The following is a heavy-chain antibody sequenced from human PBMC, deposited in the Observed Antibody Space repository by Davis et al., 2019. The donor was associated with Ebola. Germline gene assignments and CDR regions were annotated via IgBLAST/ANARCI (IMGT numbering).Heavy chain of an antibody. Sequence: MPSETLSLTCTVSGGSISSGGYYWSWIRQHPGKGLEWIGYIYYSGSTNYNPSLKSRVTISVDTSKNQFSLKLSSVTAADTAVYYCAREYYDILTGPWGMDVWGQGTTVTVSS. V-gene: IGHV4-61*08. CDR2: IYYSGST. D-gene: IGHD3-9*01. CDR3: AREYYDILTGPWGMDV. J-gene: IGHJ6*02. CDR1: GGSISSGGYY.